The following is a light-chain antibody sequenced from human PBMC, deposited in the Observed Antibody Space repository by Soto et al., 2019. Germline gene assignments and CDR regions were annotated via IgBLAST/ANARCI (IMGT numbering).Light chain of an antibody. J-gene: IGLJ7*01. CDR3: GTWDSSLGAAV. CDR2: DNN. CDR1: SSNIGNNY. V-gene: IGLV1-51*01. Sequence: QSVLTPPPSVSAAPGQKVTISCSGSSSNIGNNYVSWYQQLPGTSPKLLIYDNNKRPSGIPDRFSGSKSGTSATLGITGLQTGDEADYYCGTWDSSLGAAVFGGGTQLPVL.